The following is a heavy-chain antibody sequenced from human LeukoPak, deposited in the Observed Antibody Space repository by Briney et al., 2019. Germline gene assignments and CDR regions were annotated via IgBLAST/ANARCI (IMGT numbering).Heavy chain of an antibody. CDR1: GYTFTSYY. Sequence: ASVKASCKAYGYTFTSYYMLWVRQAPGHGLEWMGIINPSGGSTSYAQKLQGRVTMTRDTSTSTVYMEVSSLRSEDTAVYYCARSWRFGELSALEKYNWFDPWGQGTLVTVSS. J-gene: IGHJ5*02. D-gene: IGHD3-10*01. CDR3: ARSWRFGELSALEKYNWFDP. CDR2: INPSGGST. V-gene: IGHV1-46*01.